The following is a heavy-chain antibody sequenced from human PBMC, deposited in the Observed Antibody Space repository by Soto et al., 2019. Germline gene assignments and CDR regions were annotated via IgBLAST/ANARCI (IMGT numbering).Heavy chain of an antibody. CDR1: GFTFSSYG. V-gene: IGHV3-33*01. D-gene: IGHD1-7*01. Sequence: PGGSLRLSCAASGFTFSSYGMHWVRQAPGKGLEWVAVIWYDGSNKYYADSVKGRFTISRDNSKNTLYLQMNSLRAEDTAVYYCARDYRRGIVNGTGGYWGQGTLVTSPQ. CDR3: ARDYRRGIVNGTGGY. J-gene: IGHJ4*02. CDR2: IWYDGSNK.